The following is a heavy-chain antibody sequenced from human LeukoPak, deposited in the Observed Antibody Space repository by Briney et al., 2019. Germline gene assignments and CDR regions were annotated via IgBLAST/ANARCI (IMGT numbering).Heavy chain of an antibody. V-gene: IGHV4-34*01. CDR1: GGSITGYY. Sequence: PETLSLTCAVYGGSITGYYWSWIRQTPGRGLEWVGEIHYTGATSYNPSLKSRATISTDTSKNQFSLRLSSVTAADTVVYYCARGNILTGYCFDFWGQGALVTVSS. D-gene: IGHD3-9*01. CDR3: ARGNILTGYCFDF. J-gene: IGHJ4*02. CDR2: IHYTGAT.